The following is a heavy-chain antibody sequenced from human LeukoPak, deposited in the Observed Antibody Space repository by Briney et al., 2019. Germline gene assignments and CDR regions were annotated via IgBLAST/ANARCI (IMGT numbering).Heavy chain of an antibody. D-gene: IGHD4-11*01. V-gene: IGHV1-69*01. CDR1: GGTFSSYA. CDR3: AREGSPYSPGLTFFDY. Sequence: GSSVKVSCKASGGTFSSYAISWVRQAPGQGLEWMGGIIPIFGTANYAQKFQGRVTITADESTSTAYMELSSLRSEDTAVYYCAREGSPYSPGLTFFDYWGQGTLVTVSS. J-gene: IGHJ4*02. CDR2: IIPIFGTA.